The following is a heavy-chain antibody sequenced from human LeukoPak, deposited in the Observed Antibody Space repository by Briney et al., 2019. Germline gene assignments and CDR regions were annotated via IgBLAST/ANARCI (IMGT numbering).Heavy chain of an antibody. D-gene: IGHD4-17*01. CDR2: ISSSSSTI. V-gene: IGHV3-48*01. CDR3: ARDRLPLDDYANPLDY. J-gene: IGHJ4*02. Sequence: GGSLRLSCAASGFTFSSYSMTWVRQAPGKGLEWASYISSSSSTIYYADSVKGRFTISRDNAKNSLYLQMNSLRAEDTAVYYCARDRLPLDDYANPLDYWGQGTLVTVSS. CDR1: GFTFSSYS.